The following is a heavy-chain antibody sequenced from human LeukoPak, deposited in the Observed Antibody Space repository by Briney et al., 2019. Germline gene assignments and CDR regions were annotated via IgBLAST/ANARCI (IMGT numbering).Heavy chain of an antibody. CDR2: MNPNSGNT. V-gene: IGHV1-8*01. CDR1: GYTFTSYD. CDR3: ARGLGWLVHYYYYGMDV. D-gene: IGHD6-19*01. J-gene: IGHJ6*02. Sequence: ASVTVSCKASGYTFTSYDINWVRQATGQGLEWMGWMNPNSGNTGYAQKFQGRVTMTRDTSISTAYMELSSLRSEDTAVYYCARGLGWLVHYYYYGMDVWGQGTTVTVSS.